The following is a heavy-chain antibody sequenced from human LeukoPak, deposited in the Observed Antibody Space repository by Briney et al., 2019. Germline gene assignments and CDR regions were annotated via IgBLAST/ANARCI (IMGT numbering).Heavy chain of an antibody. CDR2: IYPADYDT. CDR3: ARTSIPSWSYSR. J-gene: IGHJ4*02. V-gene: IGHV5-51*01. CDR1: GYSFTSYR. D-gene: IGHD1-26*01. Sequence: GESLKISCKGSGYSFTSYRIAWVRQMPGKGLEWMGVIYPADYDTRSSTSLQGQVTISADKSINPAYLQWSSLKASDTAMCYCARTSIPSWSYSRWGQGTLVTVSS.